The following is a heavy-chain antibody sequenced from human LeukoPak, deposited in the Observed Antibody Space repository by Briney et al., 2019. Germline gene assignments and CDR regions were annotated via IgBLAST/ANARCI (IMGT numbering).Heavy chain of an antibody. Sequence: GGSLRLSCAASGFIFGNYWMHWVRQAPGKGLVWVSRVNNDGSSTTYADSVKGRFTISRDNAKNTLYLQMNSLRAEDTAVYYCAKGGLRVTNYWGQGTLVTVSS. J-gene: IGHJ4*02. D-gene: IGHD4-11*01. CDR3: AKGGLRVTNY. V-gene: IGHV3-74*03. CDR1: GFIFGNYW. CDR2: VNNDGSST.